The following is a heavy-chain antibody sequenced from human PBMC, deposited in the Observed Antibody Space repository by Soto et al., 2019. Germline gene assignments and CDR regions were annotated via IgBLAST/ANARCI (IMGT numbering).Heavy chain of an antibody. CDR1: GYTFTSYD. CDR2: MNPNSGNT. Sequence: ASVKVSFKASGYTFTSYDINWVRQATGQGLEWMGWMNPNSGNTGYAQKFQGRVTMTRNTSISTAYMELSSLRSEDTAVYYCARGGVGYCSSTSCYEFDYWGQGTLVTVSS. CDR3: ARGGVGYCSSTSCYEFDY. V-gene: IGHV1-8*01. D-gene: IGHD2-2*01. J-gene: IGHJ4*02.